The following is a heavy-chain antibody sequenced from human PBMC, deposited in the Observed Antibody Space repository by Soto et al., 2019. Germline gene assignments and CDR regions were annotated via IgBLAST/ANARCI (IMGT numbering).Heavy chain of an antibody. J-gene: IGHJ6*02. V-gene: IGHV3-21*01. D-gene: IGHD2-2*02. CDR1: GFTFSTYS. Sequence: GGSLRLSCVGSGFTFSTYSINWVRQAPGKGLEWVSSISSRSDIYYADSVKGRFTISRDNTKNSVSLQMNSLRAEDTAVYYCAREYTAWPLAYGLDVWGQGTTVTVSS. CDR3: AREYTAWPLAYGLDV. CDR2: ISSRSDI.